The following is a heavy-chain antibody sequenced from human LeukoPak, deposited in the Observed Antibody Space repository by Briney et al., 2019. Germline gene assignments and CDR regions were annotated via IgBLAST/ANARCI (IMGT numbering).Heavy chain of an antibody. CDR3: ARDERGSGFIYFDY. V-gene: IGHV3-23*01. J-gene: IGHJ4*02. D-gene: IGHD6-19*01. CDR1: GFTFSSYA. Sequence: GGSLRLSCAASGFTFSSYAMSWVRQAPGKGLEWVSAISGSGGSTYYADSVKGRFTISRDNSKNTLYLQMNSLRAEDTAVYYCARDERGSGFIYFDYWGQGTLVTVSS. CDR2: ISGSGGST.